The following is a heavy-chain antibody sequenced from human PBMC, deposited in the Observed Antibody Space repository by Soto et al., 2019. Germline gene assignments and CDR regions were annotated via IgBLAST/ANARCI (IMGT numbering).Heavy chain of an antibody. CDR2: ISSSSSYI. Sequence: GGSLRLSCAASGFTFSSYSMNWVRQAPGKGLEWVSSISSSSSYIYYADSVKGRFTISRDNAKNSLYLQMNSLRAEDTAVYYCARGGLYDSSGYYYFDYWGQGTLVTVSS. D-gene: IGHD3-22*01. CDR1: GFTFSSYS. CDR3: ARGGLYDSSGYYYFDY. J-gene: IGHJ4*02. V-gene: IGHV3-21*01.